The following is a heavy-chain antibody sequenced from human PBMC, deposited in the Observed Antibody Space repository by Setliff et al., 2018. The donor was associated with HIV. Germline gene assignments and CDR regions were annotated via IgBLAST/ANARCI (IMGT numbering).Heavy chain of an antibody. Sequence: GGSLRLSCAASGLTFSGYPMSWVRQAPGKGLEWVSAISAGTGHTYYADSVKGRFTISRDDARKSVFLQMDSLRAEDTAMYYCSRWPFDYWGQGALVTVSS. CDR1: GLTFSGYP. D-gene: IGHD2-15*01. CDR3: SRWPFDY. V-gene: IGHV3-23*01. J-gene: IGHJ4*02. CDR2: ISAGTGHT.